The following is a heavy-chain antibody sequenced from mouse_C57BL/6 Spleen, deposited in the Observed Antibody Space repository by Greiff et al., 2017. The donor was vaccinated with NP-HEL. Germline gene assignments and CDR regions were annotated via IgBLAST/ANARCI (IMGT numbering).Heavy chain of an antibody. CDR2: ISSGGSYT. CDR1: GFTFSSYG. D-gene: IGHD2-5*01. V-gene: IGHV5-6*01. J-gene: IGHJ3*01. Sequence: EVKLMESGGDLVKPGGSLKLSCAASGFTFSSYGMSWVRQTPDKRLEWVATISSGGSYTYYPDSVKGRFTISRDNAKNTLYLQMSSLKSEDTAMYYCARHGNYSNYDPPPAWFAYWGQGTLVTVSA. CDR3: ARHGNYSNYDPPPAWFAY.